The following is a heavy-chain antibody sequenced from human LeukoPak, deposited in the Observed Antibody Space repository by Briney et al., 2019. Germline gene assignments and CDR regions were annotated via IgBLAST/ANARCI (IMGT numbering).Heavy chain of an antibody. Sequence: GGSLRLSCVVSGLTFSRYSMSWVRQAPGQGLEWVSGTSASGGDTWYPDSVKGRFTISRDNSKNTLFLQMNSLRVEDTAIYYGATDAAGPEYWGQGTLVTVSS. CDR2: TSASGGDT. CDR3: ATDAAGPEY. J-gene: IGHJ4*02. CDR1: GLTFSRYS. D-gene: IGHD6-13*01. V-gene: IGHV3-23*01.